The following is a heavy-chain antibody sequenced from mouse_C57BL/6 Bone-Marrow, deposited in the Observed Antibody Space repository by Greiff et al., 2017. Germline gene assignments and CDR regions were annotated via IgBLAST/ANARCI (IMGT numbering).Heavy chain of an antibody. CDR3: TREEVITTVVALYYFDY. CDR2: IDPETGGT. Sequence: VQLQESGAELVRPGASVTLSCKASGYTFTDYEMHWVKQTPVHGLEWIGAIDPETGGTAYNQKFKGKAILTADKSSSTAYMELRSLTSEDSAVYYCTREEVITTVVALYYFDYWGQGTTLTVSS. D-gene: IGHD1-1*01. V-gene: IGHV1-15*01. J-gene: IGHJ2*01. CDR1: GYTFTDYE.